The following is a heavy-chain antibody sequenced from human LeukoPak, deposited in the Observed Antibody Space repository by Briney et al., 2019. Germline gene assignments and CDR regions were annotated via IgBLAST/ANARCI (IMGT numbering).Heavy chain of an antibody. CDR2: INHSGST. J-gene: IGHJ3*02. Sequence: PSETLSLTCGVYGGSFSGYYWSWIRQPPGKGLEWIGEINHSGSTNYNPSLKSRVTISVDTSKNQFSLKLSSVTAADTAVYYCAREWAGPDYGSGSYFAFDIWGQGTMVTVSS. V-gene: IGHV4-34*01. CDR1: GGSFSGYY. CDR3: AREWAGPDYGSGSYFAFDI. D-gene: IGHD3-10*01.